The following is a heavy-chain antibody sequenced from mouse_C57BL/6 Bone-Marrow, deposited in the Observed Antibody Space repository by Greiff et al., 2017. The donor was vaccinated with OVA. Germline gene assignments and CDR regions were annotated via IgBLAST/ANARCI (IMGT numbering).Heavy chain of an antibody. Sequence: QVQLQQSGPELVKPGASVKISCKASGYAFSSSWMNWVKQRPGKGLEWIGRIYPGDGDTNYNGKFKGKATLTADKSSSPAYMQLSSLTSEDSAVYFCARWGGQLRLRPHFDYWGQGTTLTVSS. V-gene: IGHV1-82*01. CDR3: ARWGGQLRLRPHFDY. CDR1: GYAFSSSW. J-gene: IGHJ2*01. D-gene: IGHD3-2*02. CDR2: IYPGDGDT.